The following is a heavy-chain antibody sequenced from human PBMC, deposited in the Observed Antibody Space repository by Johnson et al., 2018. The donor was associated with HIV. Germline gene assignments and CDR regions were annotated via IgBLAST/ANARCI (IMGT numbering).Heavy chain of an antibody. Sequence: QMQLVESGGGVVQPGRSLRLSCVASGFTFSIYAMHWVRQAPGKGLQWVAVISHDGSNKYYADSVKGRFTISRDNAKNALYLQLNSLKPEDTAVYYCPKDERQLGGWYHAFDIWGQGTVLTVSS. CDR2: ISHDGSNK. V-gene: IGHV3-30-3*01. J-gene: IGHJ3*02. D-gene: IGHD6-19*01. CDR3: PKDERQLGGWYHAFDI. CDR1: GFTFSIYA.